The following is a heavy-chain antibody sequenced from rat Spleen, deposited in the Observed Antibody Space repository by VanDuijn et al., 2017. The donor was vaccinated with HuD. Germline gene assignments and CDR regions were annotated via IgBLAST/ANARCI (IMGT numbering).Heavy chain of an antibody. CDR1: GFXXXNFX. V-gene: IGHV2-15*01. D-gene: IGHD1-12*02. Sequence: KESGPXXVQXXXTLXXXCTXXGFXXXNFXXXWVXXPPGKGXXWIGXXLSGGSTDYSSANKSLLSITRDTTKSQLLLKMNSLQTEDTAMYFCTRSAKYYYDGSYFYLHFDYWGQGVMVTVSS. CDR2: XLSGGST. CDR3: TRSAKYYYDGSYFYLHFDY. J-gene: IGHJ2*01.